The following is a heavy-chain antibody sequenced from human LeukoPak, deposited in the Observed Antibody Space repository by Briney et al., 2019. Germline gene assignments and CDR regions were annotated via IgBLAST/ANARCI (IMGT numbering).Heavy chain of an antibody. V-gene: IGHV3-7*01. Sequence: GGSLRLSCAASGLTFRRDWMSWVRQAPGKGLEWVAMIKQDGSDKYYVDSVKGRFTISSDNTKNSPNLQMNSLRAEDTAVYYCATLDTAMVTNFGYWGQGTLVTVSS. J-gene: IGHJ4*02. CDR1: GLTFRRDW. D-gene: IGHD5-18*01. CDR3: ATLDTAMVTNFGY. CDR2: IKQDGSDK.